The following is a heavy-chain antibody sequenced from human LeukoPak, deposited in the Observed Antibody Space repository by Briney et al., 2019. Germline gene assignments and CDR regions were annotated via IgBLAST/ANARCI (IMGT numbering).Heavy chain of an antibody. CDR3: ATMVGAVAGNFDY. J-gene: IGHJ4*02. D-gene: IGHD2-8*01. CDR2: INPSGGST. CDR1: GYTFTSYY. Sequence: ASVKVSCKASGYTFTSYYMHWVRQAPGQGLEWMGIINPSGGSTSYAQKFQGRVTMTEDTSTDTAYMELSSLRSEDTAVYYCATMVGAVAGNFDYWGQGTLVTVSS. V-gene: IGHV1-46*01.